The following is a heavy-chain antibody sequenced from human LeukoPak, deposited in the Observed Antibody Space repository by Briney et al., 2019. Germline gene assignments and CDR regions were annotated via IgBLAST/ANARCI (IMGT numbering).Heavy chain of an antibody. J-gene: IGHJ4*02. V-gene: IGHV3-48*04. D-gene: IGHD5-18*01. CDR3: ARAQRGYSYGPGYFDY. CDR1: GFTFSSYS. CDR2: ISSSSSTI. Sequence: LTGGSLRLSCAASGFTFSSYSMNWVRQAPGKGLEWVSYISSSSSTIYYADSVKGRFTISRDNAKNSPYLQMNSLRAEDTAVYYCARAQRGYSYGPGYFDYWGQGTLVTVSS.